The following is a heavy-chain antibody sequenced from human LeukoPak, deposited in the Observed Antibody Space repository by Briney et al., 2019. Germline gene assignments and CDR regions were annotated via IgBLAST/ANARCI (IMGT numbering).Heavy chain of an antibody. CDR1: GFTFSGHW. CDR3: TRDRSRAEDD. D-gene: IGHD1-14*01. CDR2: INQGGSDK. J-gene: IGHJ4*02. V-gene: IGHV3-7*01. Sequence: GGSLRLSCAASGFTFSGHWMSWVRQAPGEGLEWGANINQGGSDKYYVDSVKGRFTISRDNATNLLYLQMNSLRGEDTAVYYCTRDRSRAEDDWGQGTLVTVSS.